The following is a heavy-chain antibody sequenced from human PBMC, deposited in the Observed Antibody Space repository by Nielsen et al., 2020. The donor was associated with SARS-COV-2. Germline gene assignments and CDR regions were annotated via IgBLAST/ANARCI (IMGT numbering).Heavy chain of an antibody. CDR3: ARESGDVSASDVDH. CDR2: INPRVGRT. Sequence: SVKVSRKASGYTFINYHLHWVRQAPGQGLEWMGTINPRVGRTSYAKKLQGRVTVTRDTSTSTVYMELSSLRSEDTAMYYCARESGDVSASDVDHWGQGTLVTVSS. D-gene: IGHD6-6*01. V-gene: IGHV1-46*04. J-gene: IGHJ4*02. CDR1: GYTFINYH.